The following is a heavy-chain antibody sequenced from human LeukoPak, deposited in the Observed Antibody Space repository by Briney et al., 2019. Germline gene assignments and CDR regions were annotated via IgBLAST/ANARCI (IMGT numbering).Heavy chain of an antibody. CDR3: ARETRDGYIMQY. V-gene: IGHV1-69*13. CDR1: GGTFSSYA. Sequence: ASVKVSCKASGGTFSSYAISWVRQAPGQGLEWMGGIIPIFGTANYAQKFQGRVTITADESTSTAYMELSSLRSEDTAVYYCARETRDGYIMQYWGQGTLVTVSS. D-gene: IGHD5-24*01. CDR2: IIPIFGTA. J-gene: IGHJ4*02.